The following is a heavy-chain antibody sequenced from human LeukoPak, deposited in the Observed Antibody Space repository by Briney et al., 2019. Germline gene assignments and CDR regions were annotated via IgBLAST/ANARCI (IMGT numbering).Heavy chain of an antibody. CDR1: GFTFSSYA. CDR2: ISGSGGST. D-gene: IGHD1-26*01. Sequence: GGSLRLSCAASGFTFSSYAMSWVRQAPGKGLEWVSAISGSGGSTYYADSVKGRFTISRDNSKNSLYLQMNSLRAEDTAVYYCARDLHSGSYYDAFDIWGQGTMVTVSS. CDR3: ARDLHSGSYYDAFDI. J-gene: IGHJ3*02. V-gene: IGHV3-23*01.